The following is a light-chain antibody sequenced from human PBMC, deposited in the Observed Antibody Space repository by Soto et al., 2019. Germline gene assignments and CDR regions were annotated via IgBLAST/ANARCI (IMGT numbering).Light chain of an antibody. Sequence: DIVMTQSPLSLPVTPGEPASISCRSSQSLLHSNVYNYLDWYLQKPGQSPQLLIYLGSNRASGVPDRFSGSGSGTDFTLKISRVEAEDVGVYYCMQAIQTRTFGQGTKV. CDR3: MQAIQTRT. V-gene: IGKV2-28*01. CDR2: LGS. J-gene: IGKJ1*01. CDR1: QSLLHSNVYNY.